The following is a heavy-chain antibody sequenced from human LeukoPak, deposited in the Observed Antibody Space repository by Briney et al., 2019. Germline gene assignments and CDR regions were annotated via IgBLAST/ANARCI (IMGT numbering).Heavy chain of an antibody. CDR3: ARGPGLRFLEWLLPRGAFDI. V-gene: IGHV4-4*07. D-gene: IGHD3-3*01. Sequence: NPSETLSLTCTVSGGSISSYYWSWIRQPAGKGLEWIGRIYTSGSTNYNPSLKSRVTMSVDTSKNQFSLTLSSVTAADTAVYYCARGPGLRFLEWLLPRGAFDIWGQGTMVTVSS. CDR1: GGSISSYY. CDR2: IYTSGST. J-gene: IGHJ3*02.